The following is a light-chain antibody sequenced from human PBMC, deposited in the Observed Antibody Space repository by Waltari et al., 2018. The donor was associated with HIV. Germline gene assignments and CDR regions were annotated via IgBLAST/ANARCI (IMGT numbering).Light chain of an antibody. CDR2: SND. CDR3: AAWDDSLNVYV. J-gene: IGLJ1*01. V-gene: IGLV1-44*01. CDR1: SSNIGTNP. Sequence: QSVLTQPPSASGTPGQRVTIPCSGCSSNIGTNPVNWYQQLPGTAPKLLIYSNDQWPSGVPDRFSGSKSGTSASLAISGLQSEDEADYYCAAWDDSLNVYVFGTGTKVTVL.